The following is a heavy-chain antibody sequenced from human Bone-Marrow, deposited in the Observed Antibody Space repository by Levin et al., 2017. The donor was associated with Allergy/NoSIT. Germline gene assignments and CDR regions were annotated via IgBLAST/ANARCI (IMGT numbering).Heavy chain of an antibody. J-gene: IGHJ6*02. CDR1: GFTFSSYA. CDR2: ISYDGSNK. D-gene: IGHD3-3*01. V-gene: IGHV3-30-3*01. Sequence: PGGSLRLSCAASGFTFSSYAMHWVRQAPGKGLEWVAVISYDGSNKYYADSVKGRFTISRDNSKNTLYLQMNSLRAEDTAVYYCARDYDFWSGYPSSMDGWGQGTTVTVSS. CDR3: ARDYDFWSGYPSSMDG.